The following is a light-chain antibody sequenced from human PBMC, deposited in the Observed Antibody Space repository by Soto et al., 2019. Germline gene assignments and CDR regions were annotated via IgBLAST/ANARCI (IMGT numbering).Light chain of an antibody. CDR2: AAS. CDR1: QGIRNY. V-gene: IGKV1-27*01. CDR3: QKYSSVPV. Sequence: DIQMTQSPTSLSASVGDRVTITCRASQGIRNYVAWYQQIPGKAPKLLIYAASTLQSGVPSRFSGSGSGTDVTLTINGLQPEDVATYSCQKYSSVPVFGPGTKVEI. J-gene: IGKJ3*01.